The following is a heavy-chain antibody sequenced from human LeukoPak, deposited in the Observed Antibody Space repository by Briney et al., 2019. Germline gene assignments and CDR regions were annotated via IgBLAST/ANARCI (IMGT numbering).Heavy chain of an antibody. Sequence: SGGSLRLSCAVSGITLSNYGMSWVRQAPGKGLEWVAGISDGAGSTKYADSVKGRFTISRDNPKNTLFLQMNSLRADDTAVYFCAKRGVVIRVFLVGFHKEAYYFESWGQGALVTVSS. J-gene: IGHJ4*02. V-gene: IGHV3-23*01. CDR1: GITLSNYG. CDR3: AKRGVVIRVFLVGFHKEAYYFES. CDR2: ISDGAGST. D-gene: IGHD3/OR15-3a*01.